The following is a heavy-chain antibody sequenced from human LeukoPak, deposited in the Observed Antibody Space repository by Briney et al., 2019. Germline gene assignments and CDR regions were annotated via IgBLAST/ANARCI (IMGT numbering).Heavy chain of an antibody. CDR1: GFTFSSYS. J-gene: IGHJ3*02. V-gene: IGHV3-48*01. CDR2: ISSSSSTI. CDR3: ARDLSSLPLDI. D-gene: IGHD2/OR15-2a*01. Sequence: AGGSLRLSCAASGFTFSSYSMNWVRQAPGKGLEWVSYISSSSSTIYYADSVKGRFTISRDNAKNSLYLQMNSLRAEDTAVYYCARDLSSLPLDIWGQGTMVTVSS.